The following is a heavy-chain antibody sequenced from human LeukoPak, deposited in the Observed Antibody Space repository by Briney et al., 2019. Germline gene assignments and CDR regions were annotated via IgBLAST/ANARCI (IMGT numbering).Heavy chain of an antibody. CDR3: ARIQNTVTTLGLDYYYYYMDV. Sequence: PGGSLRLSCAASGFTFSSYWMSWVRQAPGKGLEWVANIKQDGSEKYYVDSVKGRFTISRDNAKNSLYLQMNSLRAEDTAVYYCARIQNTVTTLGLDYYYYYMDVWGKGTTVTVSS. CDR2: IKQDGSEK. D-gene: IGHD4-11*01. J-gene: IGHJ6*03. V-gene: IGHV3-7*01. CDR1: GFTFSSYW.